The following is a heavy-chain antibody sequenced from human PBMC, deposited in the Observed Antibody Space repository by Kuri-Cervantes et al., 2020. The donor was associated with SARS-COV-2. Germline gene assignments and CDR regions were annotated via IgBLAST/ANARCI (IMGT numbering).Heavy chain of an antibody. V-gene: IGHV3-53*01. D-gene: IGHD6-13*01. CDR1: GFTVSSNY. Sequence: GGSLRLSCAASGFTVSSNYMSWVRQAPGKGLEWVPIIYGGGSTYYADSVKGRFTISRDNSKNTLYLQMNSLRAEDTAVYYCARGYEARYSSSWYLDYWGQGTLVTVSS. CDR2: IYGGGST. J-gene: IGHJ4*02. CDR3: ARGYEARYSSSWYLDY.